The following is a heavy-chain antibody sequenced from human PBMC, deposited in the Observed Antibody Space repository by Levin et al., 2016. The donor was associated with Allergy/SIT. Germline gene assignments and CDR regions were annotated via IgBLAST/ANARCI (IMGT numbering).Heavy chain of an antibody. D-gene: IGHD5-12*01. CDR3: VRQSIGTTLDY. CDR1: GGSFSGYY. V-gene: IGHV4-34*01. Sequence: SETLSLTCAVSGGSFSGYYWTWIRQPPGKGLEWIGEINHSGGSNYNPSLKTRVTISVDTSKNQFSLKLSSVTAADSAVYYCVRQSIGTTLDYWGQGTLVTVSS. CDR2: INHSGGS. J-gene: IGHJ4*02.